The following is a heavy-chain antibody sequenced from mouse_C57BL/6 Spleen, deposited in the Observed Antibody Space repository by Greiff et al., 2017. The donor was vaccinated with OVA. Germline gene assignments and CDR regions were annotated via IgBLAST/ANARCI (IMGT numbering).Heavy chain of an antibody. Sequence: QVQLQQPGAELVMPGASVKLSCKASGYTFTSYWMHWVKQRPGQGLEWIGEIDPSDSYTNYNQKFKGKSTLTVDKSSSTAYMQLSSLTSEDSAVYYCALYDGSSYWYFDVWGTGTTVTVSS. J-gene: IGHJ1*03. CDR3: ALYDGSSYWYFDV. CDR1: GYTFTSYW. V-gene: IGHV1-69*01. D-gene: IGHD1-1*01. CDR2: IDPSDSYT.